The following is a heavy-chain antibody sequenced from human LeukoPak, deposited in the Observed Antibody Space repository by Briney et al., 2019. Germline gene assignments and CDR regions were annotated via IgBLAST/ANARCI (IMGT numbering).Heavy chain of an antibody. CDR3: ARRSPAASYFDY. D-gene: IGHD2-2*01. CDR1: GGSFSGYY. CDR2: INHSGST. J-gene: IGHJ4*02. V-gene: IGHV4-34*01. Sequence: SETLSLTCAVYGGSFSGYYWSWIRQPPGKGLEWIGEINHSGSTNYNPSLKSRVTMSVDTSKNQFSLKLSSVTAVDTAVYYCARRSPAASYFDYWGQGTLVTVSS.